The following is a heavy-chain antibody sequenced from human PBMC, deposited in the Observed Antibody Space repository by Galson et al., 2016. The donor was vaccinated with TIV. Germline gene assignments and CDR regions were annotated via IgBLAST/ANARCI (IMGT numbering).Heavy chain of an antibody. CDR1: YA. D-gene: IGHD2-21*01. CDR2: IHYSGST. Sequence: YAMTWVRQSPGKGLEWIGYIHYSGSTDYNPSLKNRVAISADTSKNQFSLTLNSVTAADTAVYYCARLGVVLVNFDSWGQGALVTVFS. J-gene: IGHJ4*02. CDR3: ARLGVVLVNFDS. V-gene: IGHV4-30-4*08.